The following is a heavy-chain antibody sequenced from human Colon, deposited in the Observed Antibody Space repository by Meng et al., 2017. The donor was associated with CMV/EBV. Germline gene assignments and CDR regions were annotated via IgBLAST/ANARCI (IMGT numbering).Heavy chain of an antibody. D-gene: IGHD3-16*01. J-gene: IGHJ1*01. CDR1: GYTFTSYG. CDR2: MDPTTGRT. Sequence: QVQLVQSGAEVKEAGASVLVSCRSSGYTFTSYGINWVRQAPGQGLEWMGWMDPTTGRTDYAQKFQGTVTMTRDTSISTAYLELSRLTSDDTAVYYCASHSSYVWGSHHWGQGTLVTVSS. V-gene: IGHV1-2*02. CDR3: ASHSSYVWGSHH.